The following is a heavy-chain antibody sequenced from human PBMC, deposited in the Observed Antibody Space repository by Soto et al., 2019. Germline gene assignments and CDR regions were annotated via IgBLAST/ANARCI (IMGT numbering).Heavy chain of an antibody. CDR1: GYTFTSYG. V-gene: IGHV1-18*04. CDR3: ATDIVVVPAATRYYYYGMDV. CDR2: ISAYNGNT. Sequence: ASVKVSCKASGYTFTSYGISWVRQAPGQGLEWMGWISAYNGNTNYAQKLQGRVTMTTDTSTSTAYMELRSLRSDDTAVYYCATDIVVVPAATRYYYYGMDVWGQGTTVTVS. J-gene: IGHJ6*02. D-gene: IGHD2-2*01.